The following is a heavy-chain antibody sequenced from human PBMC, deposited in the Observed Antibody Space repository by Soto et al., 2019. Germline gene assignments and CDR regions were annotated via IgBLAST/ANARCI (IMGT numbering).Heavy chain of an antibody. V-gene: IGHV4-31*03. D-gene: IGHD4-17*01. CDR1: GGSISSGGYY. J-gene: IGHJ5*02. CDR2: IYYSGST. Sequence: QVQLQESGPGLVKPSQTLSLTCTVSGGSISSGGYYWSWIRQHPGKGLEWIGYIYYSGSTYYNPSLKSRVTISVDMSKNQFSLKLSSVTAADTAVYYCAREDGDYIPWFDPWGQGTLVTVSS. CDR3: AREDGDYIPWFDP.